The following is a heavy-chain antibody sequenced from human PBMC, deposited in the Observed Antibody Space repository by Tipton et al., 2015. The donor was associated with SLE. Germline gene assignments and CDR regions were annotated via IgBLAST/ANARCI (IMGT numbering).Heavy chain of an antibody. V-gene: IGHV4-59*12. CDR2: IYYSGRT. CDR1: GFTFSNYA. J-gene: IGHJ4*02. CDR3: ARRRFQSASDY. Sequence: LRLSCAASGFTFSNYAMSWVRQAPGKGLEWIGTIYYSGRTDYNPSLKSRVTMSVDTSMNQFSLKVKSVTAADTAVYYCARRRFQSASDYWGQGTLVSVSS. D-gene: IGHD2-21*01.